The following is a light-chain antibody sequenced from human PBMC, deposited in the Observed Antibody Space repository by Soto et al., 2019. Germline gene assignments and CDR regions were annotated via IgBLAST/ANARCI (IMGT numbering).Light chain of an antibody. V-gene: IGKV1-39*01. CDR3: QQSFTNPPWT. J-gene: IGKJ1*01. Sequence: DLQMTQSPSSLSASVGDRVTITCRTSQSISSYLNWYQQKPGKAPKLLIYTASSLQSGVPSRFSGSGSGTDFTLSISSLQPEDFATYYCQQSFTNPPWTFGQGTKVEIK. CDR2: TAS. CDR1: QSISSY.